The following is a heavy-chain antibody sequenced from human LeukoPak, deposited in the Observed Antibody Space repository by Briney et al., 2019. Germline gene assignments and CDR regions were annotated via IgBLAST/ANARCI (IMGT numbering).Heavy chain of an antibody. CDR3: AKGLGTGSVLARPLHY. V-gene: IGHV3-30*18. CDR1: GFPFSTYD. D-gene: IGHD3-10*01. Sequence: GGSLGLSCAASGFPFSTYDMHWVRQAPDKGLQWVAVISSDGYRTDYPDSVRGRFTISRDNFKNTVDLQMISVTAEDTAMYFCAKGLGTGSVLARPLHYWGQGTLVTVSS. J-gene: IGHJ4*02. CDR2: ISSDGYRT.